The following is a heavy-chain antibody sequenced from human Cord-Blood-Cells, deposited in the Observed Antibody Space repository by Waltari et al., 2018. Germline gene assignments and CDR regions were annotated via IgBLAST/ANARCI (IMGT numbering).Heavy chain of an antibody. V-gene: IGHV3-74*02. CDR3: VWFGELSDAFDI. CDR1: GFTFGSYW. Sequence: EVQLVESGGGLVQPGGSLRVACAASGFTFGSYWMHWVRQAPGKGLVWGSRINSDGSSTSYADSVKGRFTISRDNAKNTLYLQMNSLGAEDTAVYYCVWFGELSDAFDIWGQGTMVTVSS. D-gene: IGHD3-10*01. J-gene: IGHJ3*02. CDR2: INSDGSST.